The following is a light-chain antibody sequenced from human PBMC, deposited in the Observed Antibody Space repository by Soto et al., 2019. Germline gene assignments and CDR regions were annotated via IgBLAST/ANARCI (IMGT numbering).Light chain of an antibody. V-gene: IGKV3-20*01. CDR1: QSIYLNA. J-gene: IGKJ3*01. CDR3: QQYGRSPFT. CDR2: GAS. Sequence: EIVLTQSPGTLSLSPGERATLSCRASQSIYLNALAWYQQKPGQTPRLLIYGASARATDIPDRFSGSGSRTDFALTISRLDPEDFAMYYCQQYGRSPFTFGPGTRVDLK.